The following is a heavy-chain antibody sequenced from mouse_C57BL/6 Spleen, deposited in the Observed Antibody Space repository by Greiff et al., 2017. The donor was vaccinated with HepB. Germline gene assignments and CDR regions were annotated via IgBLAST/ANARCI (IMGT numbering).Heavy chain of an antibody. Sequence: QVQLQQPGTELVKPGASVKLSCKASGYTFTSYWMHWVKQRPGQGLEWIGNINPSNGGPNYNEKFKSKATLTVDKSSSTAYMQLSSLTSEDSAVYYCARSGSGYRGYFDYWGQGTTLTVSS. CDR1: GYTFTSYW. D-gene: IGHD3-2*02. J-gene: IGHJ2*01. CDR2: INPSNGGP. CDR3: ARSGSGYRGYFDY. V-gene: IGHV1-53*01.